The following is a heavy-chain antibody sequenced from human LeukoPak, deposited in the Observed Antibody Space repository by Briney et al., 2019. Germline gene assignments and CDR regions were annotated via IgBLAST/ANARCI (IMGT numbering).Heavy chain of an antibody. CDR3: ARDLAYSRLDY. D-gene: IGHD5-18*01. V-gene: IGHV3-7*01. CDR2: INPDGNKK. CDR1: GLTFSSSW. J-gene: IGHJ4*02. Sequence: GGSLRLSCAVSGLTFSSSWMDWVRQAPGKGLEWVASINPDGNKKFSADSVKGRFTISRDNAENSLYLQMNSLRVEDTAFYYCARDLAYSRLDYWGQGMLVTVSS.